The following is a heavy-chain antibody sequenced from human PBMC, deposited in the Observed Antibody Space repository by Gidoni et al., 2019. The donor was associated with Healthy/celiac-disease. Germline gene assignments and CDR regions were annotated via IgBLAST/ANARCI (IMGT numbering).Heavy chain of an antibody. D-gene: IGHD3-22*01. CDR2: ISYDGSNK. CDR1: GFTFSSYG. V-gene: IGHV3-30*18. Sequence: QVQLVESGGGVVQPGRSLRLSCAASGFTFSSYGLHWVRQAPGKGLEWVAVISYDGSNKYYADSVKGRFTISRDNSKNTLYLQMNSLRAEDTAVYYCAKAWLMYYDSSGANIIDYWGQGTLVTVSS. J-gene: IGHJ4*02. CDR3: AKAWLMYYDSSGANIIDY.